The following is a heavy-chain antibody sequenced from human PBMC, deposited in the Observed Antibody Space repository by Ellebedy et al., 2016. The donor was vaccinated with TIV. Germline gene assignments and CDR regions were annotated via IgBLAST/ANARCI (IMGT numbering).Heavy chain of an antibody. D-gene: IGHD3-10*01. J-gene: IGHJ5*02. CDR1: GFTFSNAW. CDR2: IKSKTDGGTT. Sequence: GGSLRLXXAASGFTFSNAWMSWVRQAPGKGLEWVGRIKSKTDGGTTDYAAPVKGRFTISRDDSKNTLYLQMNSLKTEDTAVYYCTLIRGGWFNPWGQGTLVTVSS. CDR3: TLIRGGWFNP. V-gene: IGHV3-15*01.